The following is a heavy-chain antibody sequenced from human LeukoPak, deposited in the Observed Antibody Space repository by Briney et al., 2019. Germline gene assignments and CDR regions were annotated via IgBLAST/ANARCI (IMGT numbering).Heavy chain of an antibody. CDR2: INHSGST. CDR1: GGSFSGYY. D-gene: IGHD2-8*02. CDR3: ARARRWGNPRGHAFDI. V-gene: IGHV4-34*01. J-gene: IGHJ3*02. Sequence: SETLSLTCAVYGGSFSGYYWSWIRQPPGKGLEWIGEINHSGSTNYNPSLKSRVTMSVDTSKNQFSLKLSSVTAADTAVYYCARARRWGNPRGHAFDIWGQGTMVTVSS.